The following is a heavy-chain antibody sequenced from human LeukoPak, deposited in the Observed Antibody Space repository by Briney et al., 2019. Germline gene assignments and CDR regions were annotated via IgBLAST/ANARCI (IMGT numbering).Heavy chain of an antibody. CDR2: INHSGST. Sequence: SETLSLTCAVYGGSFSGYYWSWIRQPPGKGLEWIGEINHSGSTNYNPSLKSRVTMSLDTSKKQFSLKLNSVTAADTAVYCARNDIFGVLPEFWGMGTLVSVTS. V-gene: IGHV4-34*01. CDR1: GGSFSGYY. D-gene: IGHD3-3*02. CDR3: ARNDIFGVLPEF. J-gene: IGHJ4*02.